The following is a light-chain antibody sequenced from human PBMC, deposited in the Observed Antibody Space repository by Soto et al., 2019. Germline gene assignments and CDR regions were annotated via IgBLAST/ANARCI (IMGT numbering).Light chain of an antibody. Sequence: DIVLTQSPATLSLSRGERATLSCRASQNIANYVAWYQQRPGQAPRLLIYDASTRATGIPARFSGSGSGTDFTLTISSLEPEDVAVYYCQQRSNWPPYTFGQGTKVEI. J-gene: IGKJ2*01. V-gene: IGKV3-11*01. CDR1: QNIANY. CDR2: DAS. CDR3: QQRSNWPPYT.